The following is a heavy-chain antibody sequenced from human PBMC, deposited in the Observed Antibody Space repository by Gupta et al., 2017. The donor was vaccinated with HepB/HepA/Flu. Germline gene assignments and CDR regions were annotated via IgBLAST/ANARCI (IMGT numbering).Heavy chain of an antibody. CDR2: ISSSGSTI. Sequence: EVQLVESGGGLVQPGGSLRLSCAASGFTFSSYEMNWVRQAPGKGLEWVSYISSSGSTIYYADSVKGRFTISRDNAKNSLYLQMNSLRAEDTAVYYCARGTDEELSLFFSSENKNYFDYWGQGTLVTVSS. D-gene: IGHD3-16*02. J-gene: IGHJ4*02. V-gene: IGHV3-48*03. CDR1: GFTFSSYE. CDR3: ARGTDEELSLFFSSENKNYFDY.